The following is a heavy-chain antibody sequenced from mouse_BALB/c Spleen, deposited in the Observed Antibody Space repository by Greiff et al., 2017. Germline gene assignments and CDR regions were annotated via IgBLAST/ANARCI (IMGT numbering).Heavy chain of an antibody. D-gene: IGHD2-1*01. CDR1: GDSITSGY. CDR3: ARWGNYGNYGGFAY. J-gene: IGHJ3*01. Sequence: DVMLVESGPSLVKPSQTLSLTCSVTGDSITSGYWNWIRKFPGNKLEYMGYISYSGSTYYNPSLKSRISITRDTSKNQYYLQLNSVTTEDTATYYCARWGNYGNYGGFAYWGQGTLVTVSA. V-gene: IGHV3-8*02. CDR2: ISYSGST.